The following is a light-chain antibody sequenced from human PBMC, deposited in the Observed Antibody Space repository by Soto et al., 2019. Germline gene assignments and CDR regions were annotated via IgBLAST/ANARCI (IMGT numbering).Light chain of an antibody. J-gene: IGLJ1*01. CDR1: SSDVGGYNY. CDR2: DVS. V-gene: IGLV2-11*01. Sequence: QSALTQPRSVSGSPGQSVTISCTGASSDVGGYNYVSWYQQHPGKAPKLMIYDVSKRPSGVPDRFSGSKSGNTASLTISVLQAEHEADYYCCSYAGSYRYVIGTGTKLTVL. CDR3: CSYAGSYRYV.